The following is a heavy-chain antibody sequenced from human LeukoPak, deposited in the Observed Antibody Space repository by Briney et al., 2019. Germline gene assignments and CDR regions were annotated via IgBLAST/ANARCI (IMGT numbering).Heavy chain of an antibody. CDR3: ARELTVAAYYYGMDV. CDR1: GGSISSYY. CDR2: IYTSGST. J-gene: IGHJ6*02. D-gene: IGHD6-25*01. V-gene: IGHV4-4*07. Sequence: PSETLSLTCTVSGGSISSYYWSWIRQPAGKGLEWIGRIYTSGSTNYNPSLKSRVTMSVDTSKHQFSLKLSSVPAADTAVYYCARELTVAAYYYGMDVWGQGTTVSVSS.